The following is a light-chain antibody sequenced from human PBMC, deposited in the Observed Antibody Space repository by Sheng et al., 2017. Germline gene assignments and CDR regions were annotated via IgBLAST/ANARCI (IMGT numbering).Light chain of an antibody. Sequence: EIVLTQSPGTLSLSPGERVTLSCRASQTVSSTFLAWYQQKPGQAPRLLIYSISTRAAGIPDRFSGSGSGTDFTLTIDRLEPEDFAVYYCQQSYGTPRTFGQGTKLEIK. J-gene: IGKJ2*01. CDR3: QQSYGTPRT. CDR2: SIS. CDR1: QTVSSTF. V-gene: IGKV3-20*01.